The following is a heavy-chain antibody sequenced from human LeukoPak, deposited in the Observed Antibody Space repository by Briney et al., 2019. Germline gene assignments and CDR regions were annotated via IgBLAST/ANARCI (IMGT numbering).Heavy chain of an antibody. CDR2: INYSGRT. Sequence: SETLSLTCSVSGDSVSNSEYYWGWIRQPPEKGLEWIASINYSGRTFYNPSLRSRVTISVDMSKNQFSLSLNSVTAADTAVYYCARRRKDLNWFDPWGQGTLVTVSS. CDR3: ARRRKDLNWFDP. CDR1: GDSVSNSEYY. V-gene: IGHV4-39*01. J-gene: IGHJ5*02.